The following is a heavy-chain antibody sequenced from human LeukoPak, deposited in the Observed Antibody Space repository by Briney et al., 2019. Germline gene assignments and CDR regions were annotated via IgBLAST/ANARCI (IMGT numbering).Heavy chain of an antibody. CDR2: IYYSGST. CDR1: GGSIGSGGYY. J-gene: IGHJ4*02. V-gene: IGHV4-31*03. D-gene: IGHD3-10*01. Sequence: PSETLSLTCTVSGGSIGSGGYYWSWIRQHPGKGLEWIGYIYYSGSTYYNPSLKSRVTITVDTSKNQFSLKLSSVTAADTAVYYCARAVGTYYYGSGSPFDYWGQGTLVTVSS. CDR3: ARAVGTYYYGSGSPFDY.